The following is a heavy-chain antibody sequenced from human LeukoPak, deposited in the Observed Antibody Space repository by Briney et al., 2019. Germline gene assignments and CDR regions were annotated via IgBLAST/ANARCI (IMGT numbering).Heavy chain of an antibody. J-gene: IGHJ4*02. Sequence: GGSLRLSCAASGFTVSNTYMSWVRQAPGKGLEWVSLIYSGGGTYSADSVKGRFTISRDISKNTLYLQMNSLSAEDTALYYCAKRPGPAVTGPFDYWGRGTLVTVSS. CDR2: IYSGGGT. CDR3: AKRPGPAVTGPFDY. CDR1: GFTVSNTY. D-gene: IGHD6-19*01. V-gene: IGHV3-53*01.